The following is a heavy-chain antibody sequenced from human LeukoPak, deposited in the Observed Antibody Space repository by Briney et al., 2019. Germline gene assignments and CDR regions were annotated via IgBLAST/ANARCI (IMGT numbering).Heavy chain of an antibody. CDR1: GGSFSGYY. V-gene: IGHV4-34*01. CDR2: INHSGST. J-gene: IGHJ4*02. Sequence: SETLSLTCAVYGGSFSGYYWSWIRQPPGEGLEWIGEINHSGSTNYNPSLKSRVTISVDTSKNQFSLKLSSVTAADTAVYYCARGPGNYYGSRGQLDYWGQGTLVTVSS. D-gene: IGHD3-10*01. CDR3: ARGPGNYYGSRGQLDY.